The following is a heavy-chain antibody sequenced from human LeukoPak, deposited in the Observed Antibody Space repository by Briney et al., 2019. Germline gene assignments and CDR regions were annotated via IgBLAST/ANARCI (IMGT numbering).Heavy chain of an antibody. CDR1: GFTFSSYS. CDR3: ARDGSTGPLRYFDY. D-gene: IGHD3-10*01. V-gene: IGHV3-48*01. J-gene: IGHJ4*02. CDR2: ISSSSSTI. Sequence: PGGCLRLSCAASGFTFSSYSMNWVRQAPGKGLEWVSYISSSSSTIYYADSVKGRFTISRDNAKNSLYLQMNSLRAEDTAVYYCARDGSTGPLRYFDYWGQGTLVTVSS.